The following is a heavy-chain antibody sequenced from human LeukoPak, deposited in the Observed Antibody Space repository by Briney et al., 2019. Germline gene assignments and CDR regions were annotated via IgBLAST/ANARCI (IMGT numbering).Heavy chain of an antibody. Sequence: GGSLRLSCAASGFTFSSYSLNWVRQAPGKGLEWVSYISSGSSTIYYADSVKGRFTISRDNAKNSLYLQVNSLRDEDTAVYYCARGRAGYYYDYWGQGTLVTVTS. V-gene: IGHV3-48*02. D-gene: IGHD6-13*01. CDR1: GFTFSSYS. CDR3: ARGRAGYYYDY. CDR2: ISSGSSTI. J-gene: IGHJ4*02.